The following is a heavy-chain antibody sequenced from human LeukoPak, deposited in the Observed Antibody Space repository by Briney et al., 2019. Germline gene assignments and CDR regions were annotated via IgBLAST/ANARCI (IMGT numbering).Heavy chain of an antibody. V-gene: IGHV4-39*01. Sequence: PSETLSLTCTVSGGSISSYYWGWIRQPPGKGLEWIGSIYYSGSTYYNPSLKSRVTISVDTSKNQFSLKLSSVTAADTAVYYCARLGGIAAAGTLGYWGQGTLVTVSS. D-gene: IGHD6-13*01. CDR3: ARLGGIAAAGTLGY. CDR1: GGSISSYY. CDR2: IYYSGST. J-gene: IGHJ4*02.